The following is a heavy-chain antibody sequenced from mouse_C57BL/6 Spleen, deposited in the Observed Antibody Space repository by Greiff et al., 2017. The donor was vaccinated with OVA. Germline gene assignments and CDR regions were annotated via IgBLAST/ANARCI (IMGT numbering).Heavy chain of an antibody. J-gene: IGHJ1*03. V-gene: IGHV1-50*01. CDR2: IDPSDSYT. CDR3: ARSANWVWYFDV. Sequence: VQLQQPGAELVKPGASVKLYCKASGYTFTSYWMQWVKQRPGQGLEWIGEIDPSDSYTNYNQKFKGKATLTVDTSSSTAYMQLSSLTSEDSAVYYCARSANWVWYFDVWGTGTTVTVSS. D-gene: IGHD4-1*01. CDR1: GYTFTSYW.